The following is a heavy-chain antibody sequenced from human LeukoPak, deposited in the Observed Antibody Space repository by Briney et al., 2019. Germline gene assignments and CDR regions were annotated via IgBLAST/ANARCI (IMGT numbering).Heavy chain of an antibody. CDR1: GFTFSSYA. D-gene: IGHD5-18*01. V-gene: IGHV3-64*04. CDR3: ARVAPGYTYAYGAPYYFDY. J-gene: IGHJ4*02. CDR2: ISSNGGST. Sequence: GGSLRLSCSASGFTFSSYAMHWVRQAPGKGLEYVSAISSNGGSTYYANSVKGRFTISRHNSENTLFLQMNSLRAEDTAVYYCARVAPGYTYAYGAPYYFDYWGQGTLVTVSS.